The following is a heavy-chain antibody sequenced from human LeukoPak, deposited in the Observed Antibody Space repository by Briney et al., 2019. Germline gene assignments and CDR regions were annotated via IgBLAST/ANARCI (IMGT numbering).Heavy chain of an antibody. CDR3: ARIAVTMIVVVIDY. Sequence: SETLSLTCTVSGGSISSYYWSWIRQPPGKGLEWIGEINHSGSTNYNPSLKSRVTISVDTSKNQFSLKLSSVTAADTAVYYCARIAVTMIVVVIDYWGQGTLVTVSS. CDR2: INHSGST. J-gene: IGHJ4*02. D-gene: IGHD3-22*01. V-gene: IGHV4-34*01. CDR1: GGSISSYY.